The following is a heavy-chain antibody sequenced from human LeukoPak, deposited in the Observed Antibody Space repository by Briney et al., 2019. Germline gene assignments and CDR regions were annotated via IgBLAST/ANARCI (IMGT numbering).Heavy chain of an antibody. CDR3: AKQGTGPFDI. V-gene: IGHV5-51*01. D-gene: IGHD1-14*01. J-gene: IGHJ3*02. CDR2: IYPGDSDT. CDR1: GYSFTSW. Sequence: GESLKISCKGSGYSFTSWIGWVRQMPGKGLEWMGIIYPGDSDTGYSPSFQGQVTISADKSISTAYLQWSSLKASDTAMYYCAKQGTGPFDIWGQGTMVTVSS.